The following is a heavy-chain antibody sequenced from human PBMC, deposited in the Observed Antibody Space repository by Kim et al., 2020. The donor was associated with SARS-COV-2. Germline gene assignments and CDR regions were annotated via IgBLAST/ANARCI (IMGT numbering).Heavy chain of an antibody. CDR2: ISYDGSNK. CDR1: GFTFSSYG. CDR3: AKDQGIGEPRGYYYGMDV. V-gene: IGHV3-30*18. J-gene: IGHJ6*02. Sequence: GGSLRLSCAASGFTFSSYGMHWVRQAPGKGLEWVAVISYDGSNKYYADSVKGRFTISIDNSKNTLYLQMNSLRAEDTAVYYCAKDQGIGEPRGYYYGMDVWGQGTTVTVSS. D-gene: IGHD2-15*01.